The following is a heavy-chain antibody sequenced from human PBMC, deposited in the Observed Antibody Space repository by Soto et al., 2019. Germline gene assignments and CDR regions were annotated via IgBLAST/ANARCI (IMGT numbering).Heavy chain of an antibody. J-gene: IGHJ5*02. CDR3: ARDLLSDSSSWYWFDP. Sequence: SVKVSCKASVGTFSSYTISWVRQAPGQGLEWMGRIIPILGIANYAQKFQGRVTITADKSTSTAYMELSSLRSEDTAVYYCARDLLSDSSSWYWFDPWGQGTLVTVSS. CDR2: IIPILGIA. CDR1: VGTFSSYT. D-gene: IGHD6-13*01. V-gene: IGHV1-69*04.